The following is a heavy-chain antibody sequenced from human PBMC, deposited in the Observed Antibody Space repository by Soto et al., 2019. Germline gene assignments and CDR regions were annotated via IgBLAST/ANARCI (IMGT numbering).Heavy chain of an antibody. CDR1: GFTVSSNY. CDR2: IYSGGST. CDR3: ARDLRYSSSWYMDY. Sequence: GGSLRLSCAASGFTVSSNYMSWVRQAPGKGLEWVSVIYSGGSTYYADSVKGRFTISRDNSKNTLYLQMNSLRAEDTAVYYCARDLRYSSSWYMDYWGQGTLVTVSS. D-gene: IGHD6-13*01. J-gene: IGHJ4*02. V-gene: IGHV3-66*01.